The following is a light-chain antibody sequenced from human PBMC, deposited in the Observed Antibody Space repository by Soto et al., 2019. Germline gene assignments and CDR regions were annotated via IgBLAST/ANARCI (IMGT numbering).Light chain of an antibody. J-gene: IGLJ1*01. Sequence: QSVLTQPASVSGSPGQSITISCTETSSDVGGFNYVSWYQQHPGKAPKLMIYDVTNRPSGVSYRFSGSKSGNTASLTISGLQAEDEADYYCSSYTSSSTYVFGTGTKVTVL. CDR2: DVT. V-gene: IGLV2-14*03. CDR3: SSYTSSSTYV. CDR1: SSDVGGFNY.